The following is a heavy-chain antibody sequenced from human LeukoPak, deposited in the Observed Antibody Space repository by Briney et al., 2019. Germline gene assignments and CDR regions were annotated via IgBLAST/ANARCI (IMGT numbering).Heavy chain of an antibody. V-gene: IGHV3-7*01. J-gene: IGHJ4*02. CDR2: VNQGGTQK. Sequence: GGSLRLSCAASGLTFSTQWMSWVRQAPGKGLEWVAIVNQGGTQKYYVDSVKGRFTISRDNAENSLYLQMNSLRAEDTAVYYCARVWSPPYTSTWPDYDYWGQGTLVTVSS. CDR1: GLTFSTQW. CDR3: ARVWSPPYTSTWPDYDY. D-gene: IGHD6-13*01.